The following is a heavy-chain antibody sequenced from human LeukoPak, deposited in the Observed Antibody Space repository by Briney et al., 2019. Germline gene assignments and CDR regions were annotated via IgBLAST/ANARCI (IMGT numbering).Heavy chain of an antibody. CDR3: ARGPPLAYYGTGGYYFFDY. D-gene: IGHD3-22*01. J-gene: IGHJ4*02. CDR1: GGSFGGYF. Sequence: SETLSLSCSAYGGSFGGYFRSWIRQPPGEGLEWIGDVNHSGSTNYNPSLKSRVTISVDTSTTQFSLNLRSVTAADTAVYYCARGPPLAYYGTGGYYFFDYWGEGILVTVAP. V-gene: IGHV4-34*01. CDR2: VNHSGST.